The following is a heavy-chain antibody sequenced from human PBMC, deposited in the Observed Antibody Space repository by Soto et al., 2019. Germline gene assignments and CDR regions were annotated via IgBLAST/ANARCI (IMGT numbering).Heavy chain of an antibody. J-gene: IGHJ4*02. V-gene: IGHV3-15*01. D-gene: IGHD1-26*01. CDR1: GFTFSSTC. CDR2: IKSNTDGGTT. Sequence: GGSLRLSCAASGFTFSSTCMSWVRQAPGKGLEWVGRIKSNTDGGTTHYATSLQGRFTISRDDSKNTLYLQMSSLKVEDTAAYFCATNSGTYPDAYWGQGTLVNVSS. CDR3: ATNSGTYPDAY.